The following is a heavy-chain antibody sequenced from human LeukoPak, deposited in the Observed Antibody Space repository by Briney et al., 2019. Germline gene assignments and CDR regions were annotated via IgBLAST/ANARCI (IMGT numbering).Heavy chain of an antibody. CDR2: IYYSGST. CDR3: ARHPPLTSYDTSGPDN. V-gene: IGHV4-59*08. CDR1: GVSISSYY. J-gene: IGHJ3*02. Sequence: SETLSLTCTVSGVSISSYYWSWIRQPPGKGLEWIGYIYYSGSTNYNPSLKSRVTISVDTSKNQLSLKLSSVTAADTAVYYCARHPPLTSYDTSGPDNWGQGTMVTVSS. D-gene: IGHD3-22*01.